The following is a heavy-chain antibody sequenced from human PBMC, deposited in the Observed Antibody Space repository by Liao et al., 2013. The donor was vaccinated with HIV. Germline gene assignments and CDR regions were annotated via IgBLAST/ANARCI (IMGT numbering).Heavy chain of an antibody. V-gene: IGHV4-4*07. CDR3: ARDMIRGDRGYFDY. D-gene: IGHD3-10*01. Sequence: QVQLQESGPGLVKPSETLSLTCTVSGGSISSYYWSWIRQPAGKGLEWIGRIYASGTTNYNPSLKSRVTMSVDTSKNQLSLKLNSVTAADTAVYYCARDMIRGDRGYFDYWGQGILVTVSS. J-gene: IGHJ4*02. CDR1: GGSISSYY. CDR2: IYASGTT.